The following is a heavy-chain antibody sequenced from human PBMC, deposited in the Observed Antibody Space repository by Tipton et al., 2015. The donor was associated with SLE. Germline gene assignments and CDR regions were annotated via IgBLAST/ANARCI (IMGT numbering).Heavy chain of an antibody. Sequence: TLSLTCTVSGDSFSSGSFYWAWIRQPAGKGLGWIGRIYTGGSTTYYPSPKGRVTISIDTPKNQFSLKLNSVAAADTAVYYCAAGRGSVYFQNWGQGTLVTVS. CDR2: IYTGGST. J-gene: IGHJ1*01. V-gene: IGHV4-61*02. CDR1: GDSFSSGSFY. CDR3: AAGRGSVYFQN. D-gene: IGHD1-26*01.